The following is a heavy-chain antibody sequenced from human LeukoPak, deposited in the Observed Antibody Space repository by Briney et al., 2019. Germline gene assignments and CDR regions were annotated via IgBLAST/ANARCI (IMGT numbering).Heavy chain of an antibody. V-gene: IGHV4-34*01. J-gene: IGHJ5*02. Sequence: PSETLSLTCAVYGGSFSGYYWSWIRQPPGKGLEWIGEINHSGSTKYNPSLKSRVTISVYTSTNQFSLKLSSVTAANTGVYYCARTPRARWFDPWGQGTLVTVSS. CDR3: ARTPRARWFDP. CDR1: GGSFSGYY. CDR2: INHSGST.